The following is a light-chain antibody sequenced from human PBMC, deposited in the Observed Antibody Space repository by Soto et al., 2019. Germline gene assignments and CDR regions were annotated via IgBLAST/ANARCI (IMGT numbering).Light chain of an antibody. V-gene: IGLV2-14*01. CDR1: SSDVGGYNY. Sequence: QSVLTQPASVSGSPGQSITISCTGTSSDVGGYNYVSWYQHHPGKAPKLMIYEVSNRPSGVSNRFSGSKSGNTASLTISGLQAEDEAEYYSSSYTSGSTCVVFGTGNKLTV. J-gene: IGLJ1*01. CDR2: EVS. CDR3: SSYTSGSTCVV.